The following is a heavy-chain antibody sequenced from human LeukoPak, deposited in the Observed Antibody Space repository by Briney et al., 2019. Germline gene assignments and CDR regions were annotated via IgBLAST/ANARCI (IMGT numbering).Heavy chain of an antibody. D-gene: IGHD1-26*01. CDR2: FLYGGNT. CDR1: NGSFKNYY. CDR3: ATLVYSGSRYHFDP. Sequence: PSETLSLTCAVSNGSFKNYYWSWVRQPPGQGLEWVGNFLYGGNTTYRAALERRLIISVDKSKKKISLRLFSVTAADTAVYYCATLVYSGSRYHFDPWGQGTLVTVSA. V-gene: IGHV4-59*01. J-gene: IGHJ5*02.